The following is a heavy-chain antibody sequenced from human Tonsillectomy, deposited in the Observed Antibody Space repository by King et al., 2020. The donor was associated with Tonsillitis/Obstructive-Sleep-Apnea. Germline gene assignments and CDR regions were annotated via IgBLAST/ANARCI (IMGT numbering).Heavy chain of an antibody. CDR1: GGTINSYG. V-gene: IGHV1-69*09. J-gene: IGHJ3*01. CDR3: ATSTASVAAAGGFDF. CDR2: IIPMLDIR. D-gene: IGHD6-13*01. Sequence: QLVQSGAEVKKPGSSVKVPCKASGGTINSYGISWVRQAPGQGLEWMGRIIPMLDIRNYAQKFQGRVTFTADTSTSTAYLKLSSLRSEDTAVYYCATSTASVAAAGGFDFWGQGTIVTVSS.